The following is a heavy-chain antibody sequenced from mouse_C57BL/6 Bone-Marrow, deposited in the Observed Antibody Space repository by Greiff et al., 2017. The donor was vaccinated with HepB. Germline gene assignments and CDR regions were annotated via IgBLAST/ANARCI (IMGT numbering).Heavy chain of an antibody. CDR1: GYTFTDYY. J-gene: IGHJ2*01. Sequence: EVQLQESGPVLVKPGASVKMSCKASGYTFTDYYMNWVKQSHGKSLEWIGVINPYNGGTSYNQKFKGKATLTVDKSSSTAYMELNSLTSEDSAVYYCARGFYDYHFDYWGQGTTLTVSS. D-gene: IGHD2-4*01. V-gene: IGHV1-19*01. CDR3: ARGFYDYHFDY. CDR2: INPYNGGT.